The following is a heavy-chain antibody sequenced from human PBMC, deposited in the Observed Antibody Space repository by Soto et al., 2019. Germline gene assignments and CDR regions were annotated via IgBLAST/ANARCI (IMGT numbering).Heavy chain of an antibody. D-gene: IGHD3-22*01. CDR3: AGDQYYYDSSGYYYECLECNNWFDP. CDR1: GGTFSSYA. Sequence: GASVKVSCKASGGTFSSYAISWVRQAPGQGLEWMGGIIPIFGTANYAQKFQGRVTITADESTSTAYMELSSLRSEDTAVYYCAGDQYYYDSSGYYYECLECNNWFDPWGQGTLVTVSS. J-gene: IGHJ5*02. CDR2: IIPIFGTA. V-gene: IGHV1-69*13.